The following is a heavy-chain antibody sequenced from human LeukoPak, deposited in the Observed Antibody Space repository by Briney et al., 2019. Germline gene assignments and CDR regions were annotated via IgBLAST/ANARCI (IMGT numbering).Heavy chain of an antibody. V-gene: IGHV3-9*01. CDR2: ISWNSGSI. CDR3: AKSLRRFGELSANYFDY. J-gene: IGHJ4*02. CDR1: GFTFDDYA. Sequence: GGSLRLSCAASGFTFDDYAMHWVRQAPGKGLEWVSGISWNSGSIGYADSVKGRFTISRDNAKNSLYLQMNSLRAEDTALYYCAKSLRRFGELSANYFDYWGQGTLVTVSS. D-gene: IGHD3-10*01.